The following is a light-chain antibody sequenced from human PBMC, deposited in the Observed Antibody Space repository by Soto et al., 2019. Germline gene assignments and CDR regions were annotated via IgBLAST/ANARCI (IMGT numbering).Light chain of an antibody. CDR3: QQYNKWARRT. CDR2: GAS. CDR1: QSVRTK. V-gene: IGKV3-15*01. J-gene: IGKJ1*01. Sequence: ESVMTQSPDTLYVSPGEGATLSCSASQSVRTKLAWYQQKAGQAPSLLMYGASTRATGIPDRFSGSGSGTEFTLTISSLQSEDFAVYYYQQYNKWARRTFGKGTKADNK.